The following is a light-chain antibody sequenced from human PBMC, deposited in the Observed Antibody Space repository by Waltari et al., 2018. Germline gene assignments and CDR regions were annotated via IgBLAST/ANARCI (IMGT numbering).Light chain of an antibody. J-gene: IGLJ2*01. CDR1: SSDVGGYNY. CDR2: AVS. CDR3: CSYAGSSTFWV. V-gene: IGLV2-23*02. Sequence: QSALTQPASVSGSPGQSITISCTGTSSDVGGYNYVSWYQQHPGKAPNLMIYAVSKRPSGVSKRFSCSKSGNTASLTISGLQAEDEADYYCCSYAGSSTFWVFGGGTKLTVL.